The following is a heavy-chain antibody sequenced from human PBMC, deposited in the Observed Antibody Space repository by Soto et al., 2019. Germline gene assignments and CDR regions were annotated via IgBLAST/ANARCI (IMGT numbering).Heavy chain of an antibody. CDR2: IIPIFGTA. CDR1: GGTFSSYA. J-gene: IGHJ6*02. V-gene: IGHV1-69*01. Sequence: QVQLVQSGAEVKKPGSSVKVSCKAPGGTFSSYAISWVRQAPGQGLEWMGGIIPIFGTAKYAQKFQGRVTITADESTGTGYMELSSLRSEATAVYYCARSQGGSRSVDIYYNYYYGMDVWGQGTTVTVTS. CDR3: ARSQGGSRSVDIYYNYYYGMDV. D-gene: IGHD2-15*01.